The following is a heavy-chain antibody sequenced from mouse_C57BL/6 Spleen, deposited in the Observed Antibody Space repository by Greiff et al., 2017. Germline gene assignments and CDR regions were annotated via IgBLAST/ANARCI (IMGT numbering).Heavy chain of an antibody. Sequence: EVMLVESEGGLVQPGSSMKLSCTASGFTFSDYYMAWVRQVPEKGLEWVANINYDGSSTYYLDSLKSRFIISRDNAKNILDLQMSSLKSEDTATYYCARGGGGYYLDYWGQGTTLTVSS. CDR2: INYDGSST. V-gene: IGHV5-16*01. J-gene: IGHJ2*01. CDR1: GFTFSDYY. D-gene: IGHD1-1*02. CDR3: ARGGGGYYLDY.